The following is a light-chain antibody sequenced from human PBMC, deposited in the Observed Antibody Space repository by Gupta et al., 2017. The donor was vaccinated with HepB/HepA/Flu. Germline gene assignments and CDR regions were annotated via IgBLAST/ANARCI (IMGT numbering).Light chain of an antibody. CDR2: DVS. J-gene: IGLJ1*01. Sequence: SPLTRPASGSGSPGQSITTPCIGPRSDVGGYNYVSWYQQHPGKAPKLMIYDVSNRPSGVSNRFSGSKSGNTASLTISGLQAEDEADYYCSSYTSSSTLGYVFGTGTKVTVL. CDR1: RSDVGGYNY. CDR3: SSYTSSSTLGYV. V-gene: IGLV2-14*03.